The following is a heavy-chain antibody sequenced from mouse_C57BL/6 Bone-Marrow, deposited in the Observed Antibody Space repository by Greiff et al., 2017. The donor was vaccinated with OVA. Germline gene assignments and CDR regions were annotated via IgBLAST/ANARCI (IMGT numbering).Heavy chain of an antibody. J-gene: IGHJ4*01. D-gene: IGHD1-1*01. V-gene: IGHV1-50*01. CDR3: AIYGSSPMDY. CDR2: IDPSDSYT. Sequence: QVQLQQPGAELVKPGASVKLSCKASGYTFPSYWMQWVKQRPGQGLEWIGEIDPSDSYTNYNQKFKGKATLTGDTSASPAYMQLSSLTSEDSAVYYCAIYGSSPMDYWGQGTSVTVSS. CDR1: GYTFPSYW.